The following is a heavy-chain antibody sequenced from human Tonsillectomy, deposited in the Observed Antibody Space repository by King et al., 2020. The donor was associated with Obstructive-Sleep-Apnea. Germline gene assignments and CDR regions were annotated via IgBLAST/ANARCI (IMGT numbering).Heavy chain of an antibody. J-gene: IGHJ4*02. V-gene: IGHV4-59*08. CDR2: IYYSETT. CDR3: ARLGSGYLFDY. CDR1: DGSISSYY. Sequence: VQLQESGPGLVKPSETLSLTCTVSDGSISSYYWSWIRQPPGKGLEWIGYIYYSETTNYKPSLKSRVTISMDTSKNQFSLRLSSVTAADTAVYYCARLGSGYLFDYWGQGALVTVSS. D-gene: IGHD5-12*01.